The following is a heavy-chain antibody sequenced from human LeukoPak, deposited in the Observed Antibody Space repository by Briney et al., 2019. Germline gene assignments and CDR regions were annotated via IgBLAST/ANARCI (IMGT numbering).Heavy chain of an antibody. Sequence: SETLSLTCAVYGGSFSGYYWSWIRQPPGKGLEWIGQINHSGSTNYNPSLKGRVTISVDTSKNQFSLKLSSVAAADTAVYYCARGLDYGDYGAETVGYYFDFWGQGTLVTVSS. CDR2: INHSGST. V-gene: IGHV4-34*01. D-gene: IGHD4-17*01. CDR3: ARGLDYGDYGAETVGYYFDF. CDR1: GGSFSGYY. J-gene: IGHJ4*02.